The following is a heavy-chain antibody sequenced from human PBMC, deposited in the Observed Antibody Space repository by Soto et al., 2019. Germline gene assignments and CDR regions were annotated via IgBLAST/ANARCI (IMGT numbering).Heavy chain of an antibody. CDR1: GASINTYY. CDR2: IFHRGST. Sequence: PSETLSLTCNVSGASINTYYWSWIRQPPQKGLEWIGYIFHRGSTTYNPSLKSRVTISIDASKKYFSLRLNSVTAADTAVYYCAKDVGVAARPHLFDYWGQGTLVTVSS. J-gene: IGHJ4*02. D-gene: IGHD6-6*01. V-gene: IGHV4-59*12. CDR3: AKDVGVAARPHLFDY.